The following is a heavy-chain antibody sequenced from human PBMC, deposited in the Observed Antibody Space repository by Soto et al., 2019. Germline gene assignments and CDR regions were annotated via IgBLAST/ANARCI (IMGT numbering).Heavy chain of an antibody. D-gene: IGHD1-20*01. CDR3: VRDAESPAISGSWGDFDI. CDR2: IYSSGNT. V-gene: IGHV4-4*07. CDR1: GGSIRNYF. Sequence: PSETLSLTCTVSGGSIRNYFWTWIRQPAGKGLEWIGRIYSSGNTVYNASLKSRVTMSIDMSKNQFSLKLSSMTAADTAVYYCVRDAESPAISGSWGDFDIWGQGTVVTVSS. J-gene: IGHJ3*02.